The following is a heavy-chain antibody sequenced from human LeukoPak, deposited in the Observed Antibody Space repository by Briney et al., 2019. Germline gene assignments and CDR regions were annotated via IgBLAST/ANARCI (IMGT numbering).Heavy chain of an antibody. CDR3: ARGHNWNDMFDP. Sequence: PSQTLSLTCTVSGGSISGYYWTWIRQPAGKGLEWIGRFHTSGFSNFNPSLKSRVTLSLDTSKSQFTLKMTSVTAADTAVYYCARGHNWNDMFDPWGQGTVVTVSS. CDR2: FHTSGFS. CDR1: GGSISGYY. V-gene: IGHV4-4*07. D-gene: IGHD1-1*01. J-gene: IGHJ5*02.